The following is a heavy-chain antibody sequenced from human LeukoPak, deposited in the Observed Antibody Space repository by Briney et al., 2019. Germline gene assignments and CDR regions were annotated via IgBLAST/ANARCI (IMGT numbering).Heavy chain of an antibody. Sequence: SETLSLTCTVSGYSISSGYYWGWIRQPPGKGLEWVGSFYHSGSTYYNPSLKSRVTISVDTSKNQFSLKLSSVTAADTAVYYCARGGLRHYGSGSYYPSGYWGQGTLVTVSS. CDR3: ARGGLRHYGSGSYYPSGY. J-gene: IGHJ4*02. D-gene: IGHD3-10*01. CDR1: GYSISSGYY. V-gene: IGHV4-38-2*02. CDR2: FYHSGST.